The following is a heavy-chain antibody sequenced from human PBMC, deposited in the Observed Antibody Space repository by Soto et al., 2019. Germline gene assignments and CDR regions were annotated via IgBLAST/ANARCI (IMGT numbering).Heavy chain of an antibody. CDR3: AKASSYGHEAMDY. D-gene: IGHD5-18*01. V-gene: IGHV4-59*12. J-gene: IGHJ4*02. CDR1: GGSISRYY. Sequence: PSETLSLTCTVSGGSISRYYWSWVRQPPGKGLEWIGSIHYSGSTYYNPSLKSRVTISVDTSKNQFSLKLSSVTAADTAVYYCAKASSYGHEAMDYWGQGTLVPVSS. CDR2: IHYSGST.